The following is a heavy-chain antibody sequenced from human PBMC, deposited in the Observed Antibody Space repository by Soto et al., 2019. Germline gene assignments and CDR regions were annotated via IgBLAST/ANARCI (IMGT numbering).Heavy chain of an antibody. J-gene: IGHJ4*02. Sequence: EVLLLESGGGLVQPGGSLRLSCAASGFTFSSYTMSWVRQGPGKGLEWVSGISSSGGSTVYADSVKGRFTISRDNFQNTLYLQMNSTRAEDTAVYYCAKGWGDYWGQGTPVTVSS. CDR2: ISSSGGST. D-gene: IGHD7-27*01. V-gene: IGHV3-23*01. CDR3: AKGWGDY. CDR1: GFTFSSYT.